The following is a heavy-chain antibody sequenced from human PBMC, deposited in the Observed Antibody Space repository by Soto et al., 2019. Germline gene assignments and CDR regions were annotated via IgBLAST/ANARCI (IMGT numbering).Heavy chain of an antibody. J-gene: IGHJ5*02. CDR2: IGTSSTYI. CDR1: GFTFSSSP. V-gene: IGHV3-48*02. Sequence: EVQLVESGGGLVQPGRSLRLSCAASGFTFSSSPMNWLRQAAGKGLERVSYIGTSSTYIHYADSVKRRFTISRDDAKNSLYLQMDSLRDEDTAVYYCARDVWAYGSGSHYNNGLDPWGQGTLVSVSS. D-gene: IGHD3-10*01. CDR3: ARDVWAYGSGSHYNNGLDP.